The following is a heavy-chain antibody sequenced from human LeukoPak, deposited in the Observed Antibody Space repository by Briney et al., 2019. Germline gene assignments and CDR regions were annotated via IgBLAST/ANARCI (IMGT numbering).Heavy chain of an antibody. Sequence: GGSLRLSCAASGFTFSDYTMNWVRQAPGKGLEWVSSISTVRNNIYYTDSVKGRFTISRDNSKNTLYLQMNSLRAEDTAVYYCAREGGYGPFDYWGQGTLVTVSS. CDR2: ISTVRNNI. D-gene: IGHD5-12*01. CDR1: GFTFSDYT. V-gene: IGHV3-21*01. CDR3: AREGGYGPFDY. J-gene: IGHJ4*02.